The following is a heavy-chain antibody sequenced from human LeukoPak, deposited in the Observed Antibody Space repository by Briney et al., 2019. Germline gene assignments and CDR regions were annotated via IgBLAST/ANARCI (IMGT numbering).Heavy chain of an antibody. CDR1: GFTFSSYA. CDR2: ISGSGGST. CDR3: AKSGIQLWFCDY. D-gene: IGHD5-18*01. V-gene: IGHV3-23*01. J-gene: IGHJ4*02. Sequence: GGSLGLSCAASGFTFSSYAMSWVRQAPGKGLEWVSAISGSGGSTYYADSVKGRFTISRDNSKNTLYLQMNSLRAEDTAVYYCAKSGIQLWFCDYWGQGTLVTVSS.